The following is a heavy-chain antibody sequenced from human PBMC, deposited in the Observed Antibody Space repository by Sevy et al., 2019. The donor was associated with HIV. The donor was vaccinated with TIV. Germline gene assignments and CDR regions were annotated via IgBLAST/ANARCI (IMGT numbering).Heavy chain of an antibody. Sequence: GESLKISCKASGYTFTNYGISLVRQAPGQGLEWMGWISAYTGNTKYAQKFQDRVTMTTDTSTSTAYMELRSLTSDDTAVYYCARGYVGATSLDYWGQGTLVTVSS. CDR2: ISAYTGNT. CDR3: ARGYVGATSLDY. D-gene: IGHD1-26*01. CDR1: GYTFTNYG. J-gene: IGHJ4*02. V-gene: IGHV1-18*01.